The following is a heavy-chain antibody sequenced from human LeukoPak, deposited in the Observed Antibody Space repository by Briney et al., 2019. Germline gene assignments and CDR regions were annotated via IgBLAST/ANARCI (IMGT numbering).Heavy chain of an antibody. CDR1: GGSISSGSYY. CDR2: IYTSGST. CDR3: AREGWGYHPALNFDY. D-gene: IGHD3-16*01. J-gene: IGHJ4*02. Sequence: PSETLSLTCTVSGGSISSGSYYWSWIRQPAGKGLEWIGRIYTSGSTNYNPSLKSRVTMSVDTSKNQFSLKLSSVTAADTAVYYCAREGWGYHPALNFDYWGQGTLVTVSS. V-gene: IGHV4-61*02.